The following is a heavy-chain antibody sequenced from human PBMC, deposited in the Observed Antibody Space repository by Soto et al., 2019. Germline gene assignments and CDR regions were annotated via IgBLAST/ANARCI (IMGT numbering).Heavy chain of an antibody. Sequence: PGGSLRLSCAASGFTFSSYSMNWVRQAPGKGLEWVSSISSSSSYIYYADSVKGRFTISRDNAKNSLYLQMNSLRAEDTAVYYYARALPGDYYDSSGYNFDYWGQGTLVTVSS. J-gene: IGHJ4*02. V-gene: IGHV3-21*01. CDR3: ARALPGDYYDSSGYNFDY. CDR2: ISSSSSYI. D-gene: IGHD3-22*01. CDR1: GFTFSSYS.